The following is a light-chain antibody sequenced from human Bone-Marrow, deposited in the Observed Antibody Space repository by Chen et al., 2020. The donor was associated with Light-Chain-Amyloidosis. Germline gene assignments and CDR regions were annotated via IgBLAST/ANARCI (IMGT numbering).Light chain of an antibody. J-gene: IGLJ3*02. CDR1: NIGSTS. CDR2: DDS. Sequence: SDVLTQPSSVSVAPGQTATLACGGNNIGSTSVHWYQQTPGQAPLLVAYDDSDRPSGIPERLSGSNSGNTATLTISRDEAGDEADYYCQVWDRSSDRPVFGGGTKLTVL. V-gene: IGLV3-21*02. CDR3: QVWDRSSDRPV.